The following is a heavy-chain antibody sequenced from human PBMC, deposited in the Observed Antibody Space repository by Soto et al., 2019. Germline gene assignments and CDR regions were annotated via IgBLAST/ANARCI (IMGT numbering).Heavy chain of an antibody. V-gene: IGHV4-59*08. CDR1: GGSISSYY. CDR2: IYYSGST. Sequence: QVQLQESGPGLVKPSETLSLTCTVSGGSISSYYWSWIRQPPGKGLEWIGYIYYSGSTNYNPSLTSRVTISVDTSKNQFSLKLSSVTAADTAVYYCARLTYFDYWGQGTLVTVSS. CDR3: ARLTYFDY. J-gene: IGHJ4*02.